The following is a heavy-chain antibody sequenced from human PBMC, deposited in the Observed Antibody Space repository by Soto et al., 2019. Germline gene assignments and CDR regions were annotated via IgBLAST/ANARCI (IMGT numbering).Heavy chain of an antibody. CDR2: TYYRSKLYN. V-gene: IGHV6-1*01. D-gene: IGHD6-19*01. J-gene: IGHJ5*02. CDR3: ARGLSSGRNNWFDP. CDR1: GDSVSSNSAA. Sequence: SQTLSLPCAISGDSVSSNSAAWNWIRQSPSRGLEWLGRTYYRSKLYNDYAVSVKSRITINPDTSKNQFSLQLNSVTPEDTAVYYCARGLSSGRNNWFDPWGQGTLVTVSS.